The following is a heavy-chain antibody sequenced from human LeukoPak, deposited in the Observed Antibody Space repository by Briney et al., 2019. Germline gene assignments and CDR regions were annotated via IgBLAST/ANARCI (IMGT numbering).Heavy chain of an antibody. V-gene: IGHV4-59*01. D-gene: IGHD4-17*01. CDR2: ISYSGST. CDR3: ARVGGYGDSDY. J-gene: IGHJ4*02. CDR1: GGSINNYH. Sequence: PSETLSLTCTVSGGSINNYHWRWIRQPPGKGLGWIGHISYSGSTSYHPSLQSRVTISLDTSKNQFSLQLSSVTAADTATYYCARVGGYGDSDYWGQGTLVTVSS.